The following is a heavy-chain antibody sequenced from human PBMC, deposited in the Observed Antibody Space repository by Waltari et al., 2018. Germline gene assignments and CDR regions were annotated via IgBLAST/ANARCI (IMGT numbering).Heavy chain of an antibody. CDR2: IYYSGNT. Sequence: QVQLQESGPGLVKPSETLSLTCTVSGGSINNYYWSWIRQPPGKGLEWIGYIYYSGNTIYNPSPESRVTMSADTSKNQFSLKLSSVTAADTAVYYCARGMSSVWYGPFDYWGQGTLVTVSS. V-gene: IGHV4-59*08. CDR3: ARGMSSVWYGPFDY. CDR1: GGSINNYY. J-gene: IGHJ4*02. D-gene: IGHD6-19*01.